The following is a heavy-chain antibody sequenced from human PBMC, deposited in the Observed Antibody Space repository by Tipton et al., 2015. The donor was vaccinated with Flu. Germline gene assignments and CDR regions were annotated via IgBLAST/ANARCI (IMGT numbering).Heavy chain of an antibody. Sequence: LRLSCTVSGYSISTGYYWAWIRQPPGKGLEWIGSIYHSGTSYSNPSLESRVSMSVDTSRNQFSLKVSSVTAADTAVYYCARAEYFGSGTSNYWGQGTLVTVSS. CDR1: GYSISTGYY. J-gene: IGHJ4*02. D-gene: IGHD3-10*01. CDR2: IYHSGTS. V-gene: IGHV4-38-2*02. CDR3: ARAEYFGSGTSNY.